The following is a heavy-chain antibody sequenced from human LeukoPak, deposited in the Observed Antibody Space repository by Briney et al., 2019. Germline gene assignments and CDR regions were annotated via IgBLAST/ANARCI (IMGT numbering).Heavy chain of an antibody. J-gene: IGHJ6*02. CDR1: GYTFTSYE. CDR3: ARGYCSSTSCYGMDV. V-gene: IGHV1-46*01. D-gene: IGHD2-2*01. CDR2: INPSGGST. Sequence: ASVKVSCKASGYTFTSYEINWVRQAPGQGLEWMGIINPSGGSTSYAQKFQGRVTMTRDTSTSTVYMELSSLRSEDTAVYYCARGYCSSTSCYGMDVWGQGTTVTVSS.